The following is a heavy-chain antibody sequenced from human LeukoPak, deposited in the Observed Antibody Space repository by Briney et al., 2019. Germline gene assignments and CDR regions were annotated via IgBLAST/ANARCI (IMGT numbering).Heavy chain of an antibody. CDR2: LSHSGST. CDR1: GYSISSGYN. V-gene: IGHV4-38-2*01. D-gene: IGHD2-2*01. J-gene: IGHJ5*02. CDR3: ARFGSTSGRGFDP. Sequence: SETLSLTCAVSGYSISSGYNWGWIRQPPGKGLEWIGTLSHSGSTYYNPSLKSRITMTMDTSKNQFSLQLTSVTAADTAVYFCARFGSTSGRGFDPWGQGTLVTASS.